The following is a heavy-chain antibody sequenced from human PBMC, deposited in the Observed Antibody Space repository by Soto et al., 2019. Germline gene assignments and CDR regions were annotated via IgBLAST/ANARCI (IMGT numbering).Heavy chain of an antibody. CDR2: INAGNGNT. CDR1: GYTFTSYA. CDR3: ARDPSGITGTLDY. D-gene: IGHD1-20*01. V-gene: IGHV1-3*01. J-gene: IGHJ4*02. Sequence: ASVKVSCKASGYTFTSYAMHWVRQAPGQRLEWMGWINAGNGNTKYSQKFQGRVTITRDTSASTAYMELSSLRSEDTAVYYCARDPSGITGTLDYWGQGTLVTVSS.